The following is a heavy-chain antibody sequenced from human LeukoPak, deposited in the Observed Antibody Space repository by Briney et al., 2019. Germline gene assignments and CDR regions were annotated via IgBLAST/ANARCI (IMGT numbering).Heavy chain of an antibody. V-gene: IGHV3-30*18. J-gene: IGHJ4*02. Sequence: GGSLRLSCAASGFTFSSYGMHWVRQAPGKGLEWVAVISYDGSNKYYADSVKDRFTISRDNSKNTLYLQMNSLRAEDTAVYYCAKDRLRWFGELLFDDYWGQGTLVTVSS. CDR3: AKDRLRWFGELLFDDY. D-gene: IGHD3-10*01. CDR2: ISYDGSNK. CDR1: GFTFSSYG.